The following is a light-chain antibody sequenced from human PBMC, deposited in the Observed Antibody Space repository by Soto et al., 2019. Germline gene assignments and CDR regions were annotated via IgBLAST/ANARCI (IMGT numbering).Light chain of an antibody. CDR3: QQYNGYWT. V-gene: IGKV1-5*03. CDR2: EAA. CDR1: QSISDS. Sequence: DIQMTQSPSTLSASVGDRVTITCRASQSISDSLAWYQQKPGKAPKLLIYEAANLKSGVPSRFRGSGSGTEYTLTICSLQPDDFASYYCQQYNGYWTFGQGTKVEIK. J-gene: IGKJ1*01.